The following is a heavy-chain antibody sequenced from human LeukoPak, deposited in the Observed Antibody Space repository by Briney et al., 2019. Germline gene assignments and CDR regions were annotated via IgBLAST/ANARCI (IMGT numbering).Heavy chain of an antibody. CDR3: AMGGGYYDSSGYYKANWFDP. CDR1: GFTFDDYA. J-gene: IGHJ5*02. D-gene: IGHD3-22*01. V-gene: IGHV3-43*02. CDR2: ISGDGGST. Sequence: GGSLRLSCAASGFTFDDYAMHWVRQAPGKGLAWVSLISGDGGSTYYADSVKGRFTISRDNSKNSLYLQMNSLRTEDTALYYCAMGGGYYDSSGYYKANWFDPWGQGTLVTVSS.